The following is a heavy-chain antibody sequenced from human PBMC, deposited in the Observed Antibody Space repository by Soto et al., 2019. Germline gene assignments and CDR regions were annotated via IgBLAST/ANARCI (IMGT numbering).Heavy chain of an antibody. CDR2: ISAYNGNT. CDR1: GYAFTSYG. V-gene: IGHV1-18*01. Sequence: ASVKVSCKASGYAFTSYGISCVRHAPGQGLEWMGWISAYNGNTNYAQKLQGRVTMTTDTSTSTAYMELRSLRSDDTAVYYCARDQGIGPWAFDIWGQGTMVTVSS. CDR3: ARDQGIGPWAFDI. J-gene: IGHJ3*02.